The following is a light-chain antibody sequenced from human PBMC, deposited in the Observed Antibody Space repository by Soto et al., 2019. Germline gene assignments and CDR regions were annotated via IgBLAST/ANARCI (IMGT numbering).Light chain of an antibody. J-gene: IGKJ1*01. CDR3: QQYNNWPPWT. V-gene: IGKV3-15*01. Sequence: EIVMTQSPATLSVSPGERATLSCRASQSVSSNLAWYQQKPGQAPRLLIYGAYTRATGIPARFSGSGSRTEFTLTISSLQSEDFAVYYCQQYNNWPPWTFGQGTKVEIK. CDR1: QSVSSN. CDR2: GAY.